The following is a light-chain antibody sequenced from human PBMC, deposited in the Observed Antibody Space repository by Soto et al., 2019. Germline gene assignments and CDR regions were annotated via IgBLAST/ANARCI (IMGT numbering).Light chain of an antibody. J-gene: IGLJ1*01. CDR1: SSDVGGYNY. CDR2: EVS. Sequence: QSALTQPPSASGSPGQSVTMSCTGTSSDVGGYNYVSWYQQHPGKAPKLMVYEVSKRPSGVPDRFSGSKSGNTASLTVSGLQAEDEADYYCSSYAGSNNWNFGTGTKLTVL. V-gene: IGLV2-8*01. CDR3: SSYAGSNNWN.